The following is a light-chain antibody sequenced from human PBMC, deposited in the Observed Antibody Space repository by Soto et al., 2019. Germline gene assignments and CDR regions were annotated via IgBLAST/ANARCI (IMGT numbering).Light chain of an antibody. V-gene: IGKV3-11*01. Sequence: EFVLTQSPATLSLSPGERATLSCRASQSVGSYFAWYQQKPGQAPRLLIYDAFSRATGIPARFSGSGSGTDFTLTISSLEPEDFAVYFCQQRSSWPLTFGGGTMVEIK. CDR2: DAF. J-gene: IGKJ4*01. CDR3: QQRSSWPLT. CDR1: QSVGSY.